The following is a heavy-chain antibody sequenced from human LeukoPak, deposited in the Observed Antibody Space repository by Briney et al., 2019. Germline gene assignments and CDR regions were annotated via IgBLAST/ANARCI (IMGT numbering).Heavy chain of an antibody. CDR1: GGSISSYY. J-gene: IGHJ5*02. D-gene: IGHD5-18*01. CDR2: IYYSGST. V-gene: IGHV4-59*01. CDR3: ARETRGYSYGTGGWFDP. Sequence: PSETLSLTCTVSGGSISSYYWSWIRQPPGKGLEWIGYIYYSGSTNYNPSLKSRDTISVDTSKNQFSLKLSSVTAADTAVYYCARETRGYSYGTGGWFDPWGQGTLVTVSS.